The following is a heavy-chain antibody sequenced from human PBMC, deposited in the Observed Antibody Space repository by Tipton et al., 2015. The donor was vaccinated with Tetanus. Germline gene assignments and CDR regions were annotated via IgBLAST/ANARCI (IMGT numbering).Heavy chain of an antibody. J-gene: IGHJ4*02. V-gene: IGHV5-51*03. Sequence: VQLVQSGAEVKKPGESLKISCKGSGYTFTSYWIGWVRQMPGKGLEWMGILYPGDSDTRYSPSFQGQVTISADKSISTAYLLWSSLKASDTAIYYCARLAHGDKEAGVHWGQGTLVTVSS. CDR2: LYPGDSDT. CDR1: GYTFTSYW. CDR3: ARLAHGDKEAGVH. D-gene: IGHD4-23*01.